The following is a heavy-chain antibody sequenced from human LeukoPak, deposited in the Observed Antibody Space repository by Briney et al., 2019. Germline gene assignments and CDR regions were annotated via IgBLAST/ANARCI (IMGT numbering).Heavy chain of an antibody. Sequence: NPSETLSLTCTVSGDSISTYYWSWIRQPPGKGLEWIGYIYYTGSTNYNPSLKSRVTISVDTSKNQSSLKLSSVTAADTAVYYCARGVGWHDFFQGERLNWFDPWGQGTLVTVSS. D-gene: IGHD1-1*01. CDR3: ARGVGWHDFFQGERLNWFDP. CDR2: IYYTGST. V-gene: IGHV4-59*01. J-gene: IGHJ5*02. CDR1: GDSISTYY.